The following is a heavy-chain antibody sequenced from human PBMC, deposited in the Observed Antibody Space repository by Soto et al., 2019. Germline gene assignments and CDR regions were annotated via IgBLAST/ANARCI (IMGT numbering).Heavy chain of an antibody. CDR3: ARASVSSSWYGDYYYAMDV. CDR2: VSSDGNNK. V-gene: IGHV3-30*14. CDR1: GFTFSSYA. J-gene: IGHJ6*02. Sequence: GGSLRLSCSASGFTFSSYAMHWVRQAPGKGLEWVAVVSSDGNNKYYADPVKGRFTISRDNSKNTIDLQMSSLRPEDTAVYYCARASVSSSWYGDYYYAMDVWGQGATVTVSS. D-gene: IGHD6-13*01.